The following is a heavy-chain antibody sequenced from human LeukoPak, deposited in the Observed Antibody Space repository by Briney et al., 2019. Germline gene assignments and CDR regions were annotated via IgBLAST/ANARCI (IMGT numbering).Heavy chain of an antibody. J-gene: IGHJ4*02. CDR2: INHSGST. Sequence: PSETLSLTCAVYGGSFSGYYWSWIRQPPGKGLEWIGEINHSGSTNYNPSLKSRATISVDTSKNQFSLKLSPVTAADTAVYYCASIPTSSPGRVDYWGQGTLVTVSS. D-gene: IGHD2-2*01. CDR3: ASIPTSSPGRVDY. CDR1: GGSFSGYY. V-gene: IGHV4-34*01.